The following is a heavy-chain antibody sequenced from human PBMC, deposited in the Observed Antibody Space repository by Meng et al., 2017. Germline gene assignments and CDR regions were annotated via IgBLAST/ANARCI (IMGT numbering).Heavy chain of an antibody. CDR2: INHSGST. J-gene: IGHJ5*02. CDR3: ARRRGGSSDWFDP. Sequence: VTLKPGGPGLLKPPETLSRTCAGYGGSFSGYYWSWIRQPPGKGLEWIGEINHSGSTNYNPSLKSRVTISVDTSKNQFSLKLSSVTAADTAVYYCARRRGGSSDWFDPWGQGTLVTVSS. D-gene: IGHD6-6*01. CDR1: GGSFSGYY. V-gene: IGHV4-34*01.